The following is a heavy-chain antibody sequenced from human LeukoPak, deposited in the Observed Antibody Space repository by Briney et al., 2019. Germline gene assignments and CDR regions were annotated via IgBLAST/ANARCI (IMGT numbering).Heavy chain of an antibody. V-gene: IGHV3-21*01. CDR2: ISSSSSYI. J-gene: IGHJ3*02. CDR3: ANSGSYTSGAFDI. Sequence: GGSLRLSCAASGFTFSSYSMNWVRQAPGKGPEWVSSISSSSSYIYYADSVKGRFTISRDNAKNSLYLQMNSLRAEDTAVYYRANSGSYTSGAFDIWGQGTMVTVSS. CDR1: GFTFSSYS. D-gene: IGHD1-26*01.